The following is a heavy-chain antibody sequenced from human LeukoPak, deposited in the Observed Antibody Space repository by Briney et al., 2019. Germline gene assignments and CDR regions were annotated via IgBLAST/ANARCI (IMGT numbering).Heavy chain of an antibody. D-gene: IGHD5-12*01. J-gene: IGHJ4*02. Sequence: GASVKVSCKASGYTFSSYTLSWLRQAPGQGLEWRGWINTNTGTPTYAPGLTGRFVFSLDSSVSTAYLQISSLKAEDIAVYYCVRQYSGYESLYFDSWGQGTLVTVSS. CDR1: GYTFSSYT. CDR3: VRQYSGYESLYFDS. V-gene: IGHV7-4-1*02. CDR2: INTNTGTP.